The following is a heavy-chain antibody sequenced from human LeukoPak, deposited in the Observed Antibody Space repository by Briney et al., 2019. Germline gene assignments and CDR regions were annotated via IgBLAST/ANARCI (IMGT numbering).Heavy chain of an antibody. V-gene: IGHV3-21*01. CDR2: ISSSSSYI. J-gene: IGHJ3*02. CDR1: GFTLSSYS. CDR3: ARDLRFLEWLLSDAFDI. Sequence: PGGSLRLSCAASGFTLSSYSMNWVRQAPGKGLEWVSSISSSSSYIYYADSVKGRFTISRDNAKNSLYLQMNSLRAEDTAVYYCARDLRFLEWLLSDAFDIWGQGTMVTVSS. D-gene: IGHD3-3*01.